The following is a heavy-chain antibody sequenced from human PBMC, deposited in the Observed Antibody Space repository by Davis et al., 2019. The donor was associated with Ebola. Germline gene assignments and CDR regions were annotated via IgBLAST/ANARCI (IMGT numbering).Heavy chain of an antibody. Sequence: AASVKVSCKASGGTFSSYTISWVRQAPGQGLEWMGRIIPILGIANYAQKLQGRVTMTTDTSTSTAYMELRSLRSDDTAVYYCAKSGLSFGVVKYHYGMDVWGKGTTVTVSS. CDR1: GGTFSSYT. J-gene: IGHJ6*04. CDR2: IIPILGIA. V-gene: IGHV1-69*02. CDR3: AKSGLSFGVVKYHYGMDV. D-gene: IGHD3-3*01.